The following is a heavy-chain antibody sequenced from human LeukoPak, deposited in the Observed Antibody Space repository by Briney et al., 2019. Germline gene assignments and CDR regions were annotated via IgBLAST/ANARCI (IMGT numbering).Heavy chain of an antibody. J-gene: IGHJ4*02. CDR1: GGTFSSYA. V-gene: IGHV1-69*04. CDR2: IIPILGIA. Sequence: SVKVSCKASGGTFSSYAISWVRQAPGQGLEWMGRIIPILGIANYAQKFQGRVTITADKSTSTAYMELSSLRSEDTAVYYCAREGDYGDPRFDYWGQGTLVTVSS. D-gene: IGHD4-17*01. CDR3: AREGDYGDPRFDY.